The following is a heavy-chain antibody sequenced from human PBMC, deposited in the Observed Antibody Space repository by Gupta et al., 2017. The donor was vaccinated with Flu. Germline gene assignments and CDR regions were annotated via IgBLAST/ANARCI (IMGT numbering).Heavy chain of an antibody. V-gene: IGHV3-23*01. CDR3: AKAEVVVITFFDY. CDR2: ISGSSGTT. CDR1: GFTFSSYG. J-gene: IGHJ4*02. Sequence: EVQLLEPGGGLVQPGGSLRLSCPPSGFTFSSYGMSWVRQAPGKGLEWVSAISGSSGTTYYADSVKGRFTISRDNSKNTLYLQMNSLRAEDTAVYYCAKAEVVVITFFDYWGQGTLVTVSS. D-gene: IGHD3-22*01.